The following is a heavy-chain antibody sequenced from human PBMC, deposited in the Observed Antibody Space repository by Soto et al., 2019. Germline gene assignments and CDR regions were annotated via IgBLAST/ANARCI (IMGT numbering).Heavy chain of an antibody. J-gene: IGHJ4*02. D-gene: IGHD3-22*01. CDR3: ARADYYDSSGFYYDY. CDR1: GYIFTNHY. CDR2: INPSGGST. V-gene: IGHV1-46*01. Sequence: QVQLVQSGAEVKKPGASVKVSCKASGYIFTNHYIHWVRRAPGQGLEWMGIINPSGGSTKYLQKFQGSVTMTRDTSTSPVYMELSSLRSEATAVYFCARADYYDSSGFYYDYWGQGTLVTVSS.